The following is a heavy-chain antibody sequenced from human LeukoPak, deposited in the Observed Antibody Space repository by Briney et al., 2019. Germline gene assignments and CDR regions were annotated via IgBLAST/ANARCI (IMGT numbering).Heavy chain of an antibody. V-gene: IGHV3-11*01. J-gene: IGHJ4*02. D-gene: IGHD3-10*01. CDR3: ARVWFQYYFDY. CDR2: ISSSGSTI. CDR1: GGSISSYY. Sequence: LSLTCTVSGGSISSYYWTWIRQPPGKGLEWVSYISSSGSTIYYADSVKGRFTISRDNAKNSLYLQMNSLRAEDTAVYYCARVWFQYYFDYWGQGTLVTVSS.